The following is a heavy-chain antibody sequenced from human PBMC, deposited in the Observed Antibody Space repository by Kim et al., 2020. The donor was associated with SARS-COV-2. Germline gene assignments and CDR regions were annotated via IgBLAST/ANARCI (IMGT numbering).Heavy chain of an antibody. CDR2: IYYSGST. V-gene: IGHV4-59*01. Sequence: SETLSLTCTVSGGSISSYYWSWIRQPPGKGLEWIGYIYYSGSTNYNPSLKSRVTISVDTSKNQFSLKLSSVTAADTAVYYCARDRSITMVRGVYYYYGMDVWGQGTTVTVSS. CDR1: GGSISSYY. D-gene: IGHD3-10*01. CDR3: ARDRSITMVRGVYYYYGMDV. J-gene: IGHJ6*02.